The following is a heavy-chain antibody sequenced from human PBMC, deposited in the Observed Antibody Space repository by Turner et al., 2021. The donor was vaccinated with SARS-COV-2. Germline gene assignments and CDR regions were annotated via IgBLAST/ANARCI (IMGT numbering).Heavy chain of an antibody. V-gene: IGHV1-46*03. D-gene: IGHD1-26*01. CDR2: INGRGDVT. Sequence: QVQLLQSGAEVKKPGASVKVSCKASGYIFTNDYMHWVRQAPGQGLEWMGIINGRGDVTGYAEKFQGRVTMTTDTSTRTVYMKVKSLRSDDTAVYFCARGDVVGADFDFWGQGTLVTVSP. J-gene: IGHJ4*02. CDR3: ARGDVVGADFDF. CDR1: GYIFTNDY.